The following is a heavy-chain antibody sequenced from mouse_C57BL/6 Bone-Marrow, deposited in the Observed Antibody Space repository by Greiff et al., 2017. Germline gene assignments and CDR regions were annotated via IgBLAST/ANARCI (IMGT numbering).Heavy chain of an antibody. CDR3: SREDYYYGSSSWFAY. D-gene: IGHD1-1*01. J-gene: IGHJ3*01. Sequence: QVQLQQPGAELVMPGASVKLSCKASGYTFTSYWMHWVKQRPGQGLEWIGELDPSDSYTNYNQKFKGKSTLTVDNSSSTAYMQHSSLTSDDSAVYYCSREDYYYGSSSWFAYWGQGTLVTVSA. V-gene: IGHV1-69*01. CDR2: LDPSDSYT. CDR1: GYTFTSYW.